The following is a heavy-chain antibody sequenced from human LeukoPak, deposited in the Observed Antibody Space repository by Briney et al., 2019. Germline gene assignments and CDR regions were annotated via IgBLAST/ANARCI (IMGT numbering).Heavy chain of an antibody. CDR2: MNPNSGNT. Sequence: ASVKVSCKASGYTFTSYDINWVRQATGQGLEWMGWMNPNSGNTGYAQKFQGRVTMTRNTSISTAYMGLSSLRSEDTAVYYCARVRGWLHYPLDYWGQGTLVTVSS. CDR3: ARVRGWLHYPLDY. J-gene: IGHJ4*02. D-gene: IGHD5-24*01. V-gene: IGHV1-8*01. CDR1: GYTFTSYD.